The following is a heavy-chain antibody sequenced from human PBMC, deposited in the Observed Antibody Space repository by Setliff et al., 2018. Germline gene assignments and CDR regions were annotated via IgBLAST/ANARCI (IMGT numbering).Heavy chain of an antibody. D-gene: IGHD2-15*01. Sequence: GGSLRLSCVVSGFSFSRHWMSWVRQAPGKGLEWVADIKQDGSTKYYLDSVKGRFTISRDNAKRSLYLQMNGLRADDTGVYYCARIRLCGGRVICPPGRYVDVWGKGTTVTVS. CDR1: GFSFSRHW. CDR3: ARIRLCGGRVICPPGRYVDV. J-gene: IGHJ6*03. V-gene: IGHV3-7*01. CDR2: IKQDGSTK.